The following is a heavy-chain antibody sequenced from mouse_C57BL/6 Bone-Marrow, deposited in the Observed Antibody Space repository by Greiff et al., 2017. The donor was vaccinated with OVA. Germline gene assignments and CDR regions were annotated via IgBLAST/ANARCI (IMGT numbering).Heavy chain of an antibody. CDR2: ISSGSSTI. J-gene: IGHJ1*03. V-gene: IGHV5-17*01. D-gene: IGHD1-1*01. CDR1: GFTFSDYG. Sequence: EVQRVESGGGLVKPGGSLKLSCAASGFTFSDYGMHWVRQAPEKGLEWVAYISSGSSTIYYADTVKGRFTISRDNAKNTLFLQMTSLRSEDTAMYYCARSVVCDFGVWGTRTTVTVSS. CDR3: ARSVVCDFGV.